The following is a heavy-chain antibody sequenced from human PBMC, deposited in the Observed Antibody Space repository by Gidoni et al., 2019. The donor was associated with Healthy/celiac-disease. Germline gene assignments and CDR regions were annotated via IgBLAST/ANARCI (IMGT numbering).Heavy chain of an antibody. D-gene: IGHD5-12*01. Sequence: QLQLQESGPGLVKPSATLSLTCTVSGGSISSSSYYWGWIRQPPGKGLEWLGSVDYSGSTYSNPSLKSRVTISVDTSKNQFSLKLSSVTAADTAVYYCARLGLEATIRNWFDPWGQGTLVTVPS. CDR3: ARLGLEATIRNWFDP. CDR2: VDYSGST. J-gene: IGHJ5*02. V-gene: IGHV4-39*01. CDR1: GGSISSSSYY.